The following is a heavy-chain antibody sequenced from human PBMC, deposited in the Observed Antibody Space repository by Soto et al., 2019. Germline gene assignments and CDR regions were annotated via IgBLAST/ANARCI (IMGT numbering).Heavy chain of an antibody. CDR3: ARSDCIGTSCYYGMNV. J-gene: IGHJ6*02. CDR2: IYPGDSDT. CDR1: GYSFTSYW. Sequence: GESLKISCKGSGYSFTSYWIGWVRQMPGKGLEWMGIIYPGDSDTRYSPSFQGQVTISADKSISTAYLQWSSLKASDTAMYYCARSDCIGTSCYYGMNVWGQGTTVTVSS. V-gene: IGHV5-51*01. D-gene: IGHD2-2*01.